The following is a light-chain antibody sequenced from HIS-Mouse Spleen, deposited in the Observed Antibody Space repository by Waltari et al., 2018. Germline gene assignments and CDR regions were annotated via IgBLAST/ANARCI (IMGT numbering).Light chain of an antibody. CDR1: AFPKQY. CDR2: KDS. V-gene: IGLV3-25*03. CDR3: QSADSSGTYVV. Sequence: SYELTQPPSVSVSPGQTARITCSGDAFPKQYAYWYQQKPGQAPVLVMYKDSERPSGISERFSGSSSGTTVTLTISGVQAEDEADYYCQSADSSGTYVVFGGGTKLTVL. J-gene: IGLJ2*01.